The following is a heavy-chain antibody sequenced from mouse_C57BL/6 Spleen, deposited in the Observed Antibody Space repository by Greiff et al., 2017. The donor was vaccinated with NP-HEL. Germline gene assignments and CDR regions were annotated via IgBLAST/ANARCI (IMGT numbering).Heavy chain of an antibody. V-gene: IGHV1-55*01. J-gene: IGHJ2*01. D-gene: IGHD3-2*02. CDR1: GYTFTSYW. CDR2: IYPGSGST. CDR3: ARQRTAQPSFDY. Sequence: QVQLKQPGAELVKPGASVKMSCKASGYTFTSYWITWVKQRPGQGLEWIGDIYPGSGSTNYNEKFKSKATLTVDTSSSTAYMQLSSLTSEDSAVYYCARQRTAQPSFDYWGQGTTLTVSS.